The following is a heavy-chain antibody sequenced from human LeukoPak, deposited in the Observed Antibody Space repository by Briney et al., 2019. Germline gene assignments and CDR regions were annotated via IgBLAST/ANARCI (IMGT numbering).Heavy chain of an antibody. Sequence: SDTLSLTCIVSGGPISGYYWNWIRQPAGKGLEWIGRIYTNVITNYNPSLKSRVTMSVDTSKNQFSLMLSSVTAADTAVYYCARGRSLYFDYWGQGTLVTVSS. V-gene: IGHV4-4*07. J-gene: IGHJ4*02. CDR1: GGPISGYY. CDR3: ARGRSLYFDY. CDR2: IYTNVIT.